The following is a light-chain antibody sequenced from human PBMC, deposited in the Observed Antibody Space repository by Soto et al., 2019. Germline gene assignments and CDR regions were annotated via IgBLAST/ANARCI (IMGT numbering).Light chain of an antibody. Sequence: DIQMTQSPSSLSASVGDRVTITCQASQDIKKFLSWFQQKPGKAPKLLIYDASNLQTGVPPRFGGSGSGTEFTLTISSLQPEDFATYYCLQYYNFPRTFGQGTKVDIK. CDR2: DAS. J-gene: IGKJ1*01. CDR3: LQYYNFPRT. CDR1: QDIKKF. V-gene: IGKV1-33*01.